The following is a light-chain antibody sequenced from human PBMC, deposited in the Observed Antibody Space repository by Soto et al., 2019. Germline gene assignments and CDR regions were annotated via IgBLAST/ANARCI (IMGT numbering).Light chain of an antibody. J-gene: IGKJ1*01. CDR2: GAS. CDR3: QQYGNSPWT. CDR1: QSVGSYY. V-gene: IGKV3-20*01. Sequence: EIVLTQSPGTLSLSPGARATLSCRASQSVGSYYLAWYQQKPGQAPRLLIYGASSRATGIPDRFSGSGSGTDFTLTISRLEPEDFAVYYCQQYGNSPWTFGQGTKVEIK.